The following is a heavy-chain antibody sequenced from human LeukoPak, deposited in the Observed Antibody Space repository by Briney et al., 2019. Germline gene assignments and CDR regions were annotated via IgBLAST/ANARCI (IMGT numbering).Heavy chain of an antibody. J-gene: IGHJ5*02. V-gene: IGHV4-59*12. Sequence: SETLSLTCTVSGGSISSYYWSWIRQPPGKGLEWIGYIYYSESTNYNPSLKSRVTISVDTSKNQFSLRLSSVTAADTAVYYCASLWFGEKLPNNWFDPWGQGTLVTVSS. D-gene: IGHD3-10*01. CDR3: ASLWFGEKLPNNWFDP. CDR1: GGSISSYY. CDR2: IYYSEST.